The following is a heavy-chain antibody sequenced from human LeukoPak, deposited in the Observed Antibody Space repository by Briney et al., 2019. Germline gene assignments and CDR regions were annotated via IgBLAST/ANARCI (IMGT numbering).Heavy chain of an antibody. D-gene: IGHD3-9*01. CDR3: ARLYFDWLPYFDY. J-gene: IGHJ4*02. Sequence: GGSLRLSCAASGFTFSSYWMSWVRQAPGKGLEWVANIKQDGSEKYYVDSVKGRFTISRDNAKNSLYLQMNSLRAEDTAVYYCARLYFDWLPYFDYWGQGTLVTVSS. CDR1: GFTFSSYW. CDR2: IKQDGSEK. V-gene: IGHV3-7*01.